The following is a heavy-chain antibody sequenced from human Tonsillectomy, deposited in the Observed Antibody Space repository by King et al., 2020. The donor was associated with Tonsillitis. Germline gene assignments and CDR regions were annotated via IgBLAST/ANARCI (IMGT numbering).Heavy chain of an antibody. D-gene: IGHD4-23*01. V-gene: IGHV3-23*04. CDR2: IGGTGETT. CDR3: TMALTPVRCGMDV. J-gene: IGHJ6*02. Sequence: VQLVESGGGLVQPGGSLRLSCAASGFTFSTYGMNWVRQAPGKGLEWVASIGGTGETTYYGDSVMGRFTISGDNLKNTLYLQMNSLRAEDTAVYYCTMALTPVRCGMDVWGQGTTVSVSS. CDR1: GFTFSTYG.